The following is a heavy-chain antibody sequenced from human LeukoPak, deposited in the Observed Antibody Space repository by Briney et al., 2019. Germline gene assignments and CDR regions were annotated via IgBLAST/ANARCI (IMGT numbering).Heavy chain of an antibody. V-gene: IGHV3-23*01. Sequence: GGSLRLSCAASGFTFSNYVMSWVRQAPGKGLEWVSGISGSGGSTYYADSVKGRFTISRDNSKNTLYLQMNSLRADDTAVYYCAKENGSYYGGADYWGQGTLVTVSS. CDR1: GFTFSNYV. J-gene: IGHJ4*02. CDR3: AKENGSYYGGADY. D-gene: IGHD1-26*01. CDR2: ISGSGGST.